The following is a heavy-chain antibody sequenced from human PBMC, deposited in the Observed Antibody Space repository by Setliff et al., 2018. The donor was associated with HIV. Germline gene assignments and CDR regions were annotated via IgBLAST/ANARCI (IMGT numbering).Heavy chain of an antibody. CDR2: VNHNGNI. CDR3: AVTIVGVTTEMY. Sequence: SETLSLTCALNGVPFSDYYWNWICQSPGKGLEWIVEVNHNGNINYNPSLKSRVTVSVDTSKPQFSLKMNSVTAADTAVYYCAVTIVGVTTEMYWGQGTLVTVSS. J-gene: IGHJ4*02. D-gene: IGHD2-21*02. V-gene: IGHV4-34*01. CDR1: GVPFSDYY.